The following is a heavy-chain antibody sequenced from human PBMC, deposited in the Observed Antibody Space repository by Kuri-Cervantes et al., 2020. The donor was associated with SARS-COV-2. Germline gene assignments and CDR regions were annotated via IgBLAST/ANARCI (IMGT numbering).Heavy chain of an antibody. CDR3: ARGDNYYDSSGHDY. CDR2: ISGSGGST. D-gene: IGHD3-22*01. CDR1: GFTFSSYA. J-gene: IGHJ4*02. V-gene: IGHV3-23*01. Sequence: GESLKISCAASGFTFSSYAMSWVRQAPGKGLEWVSAISGSGGSTYYADSVKGRFTISRDNSKNTLYLQMNSLRAEDTAVYYCARGDNYYDSSGHDYWGQGTLVTVSS.